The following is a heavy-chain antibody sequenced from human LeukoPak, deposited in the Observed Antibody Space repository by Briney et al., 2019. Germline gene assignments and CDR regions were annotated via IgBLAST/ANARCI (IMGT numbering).Heavy chain of an antibody. CDR1: GYTFTSCW. CDR2: IDPSDSYT. D-gene: IGHD6-6*01. V-gene: IGHV5-10-1*01. Sequence: GESLKISCRASGYTFTSCWITWLRQMPGKGLEWMGRIDPSDSYTNYSPSFQGHVTFSVDKSITTAYLQWSSLKASDTAIYYCVRHVGNSSPLDYWGQGTLVTVSS. CDR3: VRHVGNSSPLDY. J-gene: IGHJ4*02.